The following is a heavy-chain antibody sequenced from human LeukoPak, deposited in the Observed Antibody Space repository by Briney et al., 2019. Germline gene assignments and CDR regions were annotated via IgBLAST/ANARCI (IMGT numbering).Heavy chain of an antibody. Sequence: KPSETLSLTCSVSGGSISSGSYYWGWIRQPPGKGLEWIGSIYHSGSTYYNPSLKSRVTISVDTSKNQFSLKLSSVTAADTAVYYCARDLGSGYCSGAGCQISGFVNWFDPWGQGTLVTVSS. CDR1: GGSISSGSYY. CDR3: ARDLGSGYCSGAGCQISGFVNWFDP. CDR2: IYHSGST. D-gene: IGHD2-15*01. V-gene: IGHV4-39*02. J-gene: IGHJ5*02.